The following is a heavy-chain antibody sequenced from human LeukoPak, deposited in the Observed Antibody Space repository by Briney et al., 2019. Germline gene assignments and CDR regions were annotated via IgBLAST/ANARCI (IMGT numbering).Heavy chain of an antibody. Sequence: GGPLNLSCAASGFTFSSNWRGWVGQAQGKGLEGVANIKQDESQKYYVDSVKGRFTISRDNAKNSLYLQMNSLRAEDTAVYYCARDHYYGSGSYYNRWGQGTLVTVSS. CDR3: ARDHYYGSGSYYNR. J-gene: IGHJ4*02. CDR2: IKQDESQK. D-gene: IGHD3-10*01. V-gene: IGHV3-7*01. CDR1: GFTFSSNW.